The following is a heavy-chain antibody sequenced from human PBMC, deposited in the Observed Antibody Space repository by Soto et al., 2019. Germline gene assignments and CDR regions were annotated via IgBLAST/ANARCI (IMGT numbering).Heavy chain of an antibody. D-gene: IGHD1-26*01. CDR2: ISDHNGNT. J-gene: IGHJ4*02. Sequence: QINLVQSGAEVKKPGASVKVSCKGSGYGFTTYGITWLRQAPGQGLEWMAWISDHNGNTNYAQKLQGRVTVTRDTSTSTAYMDLRSLRSDDTAVYYCASGRYGDYWGQGALVTVSS. CDR3: ASGRYGDY. V-gene: IGHV1-18*01. CDR1: GYGFTTYG.